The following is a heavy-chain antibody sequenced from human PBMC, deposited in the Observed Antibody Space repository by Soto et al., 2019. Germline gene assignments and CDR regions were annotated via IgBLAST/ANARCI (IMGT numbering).Heavy chain of an antibody. CDR3: ARSRDGYNLNPIDQ. D-gene: IGHD5-12*01. V-gene: IGHV4-59*01. Sequence: QVKLQVSGPGLVKPSATLSLSCTVSTGSTNSFYWSWIRQPPGKGLQWLGYFFYTGSTNHNPSLKSRVTISLDMSSNQFSLRLSSVTVADTAMYYCARSRDGYNLNPIDQWGQGLLVTVSS. CDR2: FFYTGST. J-gene: IGHJ4*02. CDR1: TGSTNSFY.